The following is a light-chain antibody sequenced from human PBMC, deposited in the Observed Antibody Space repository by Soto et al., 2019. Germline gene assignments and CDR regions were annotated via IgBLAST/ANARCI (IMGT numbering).Light chain of an antibody. Sequence: VLTQPRSVSGSPGQSVTISCTGTNSDVGTFYFVSWYQQYPDKGPKLIIYDVTERPSGVPDRFSGSKSGNTASLTISGLQAEDEADYYCCSYAGSYTYVFGSGTKVTVL. J-gene: IGLJ1*01. CDR1: NSDVGTFYF. CDR3: CSYAGSYTYV. CDR2: DVT. V-gene: IGLV2-11*01.